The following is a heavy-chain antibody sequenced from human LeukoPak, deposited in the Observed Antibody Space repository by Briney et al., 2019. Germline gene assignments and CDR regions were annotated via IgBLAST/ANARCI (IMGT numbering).Heavy chain of an antibody. J-gene: IGHJ6*02. CDR3: ARVPLPAATYYYYYGMDV. V-gene: IGHV4-61*01. D-gene: IGHD2-2*01. Sequence: PSETLSLTCTVSGGSVSSGSYYWSWIRQPPGKGLEWIGYIYYSGSTNYNPSLKSRVTISVDTSKNQFSLKLSSVTAADTAVYYCARVPLPAATYYYYYGMDVWGQGITVTVSS. CDR2: IYYSGST. CDR1: GGSVSSGSYY.